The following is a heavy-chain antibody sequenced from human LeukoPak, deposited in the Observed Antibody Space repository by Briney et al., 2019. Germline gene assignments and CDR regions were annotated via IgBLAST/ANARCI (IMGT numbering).Heavy chain of an antibody. V-gene: IGHV4-59*12. J-gene: IGHJ6*02. CDR2: IYYSGST. CDR3: ARLLGGTAPFYYYYGMDV. Sequence: SETLSLTCTVPGGSISSYYWSWIRQPPGKGLEWIGYIYYSGSTNYNPSLKSRVTISVDTSKNQFSLKLSSVTAADTAVYYCARLLGGTAPFYYYYGMDVWGQGTTVTVSS. CDR1: GGSISSYY. D-gene: IGHD5-18*01.